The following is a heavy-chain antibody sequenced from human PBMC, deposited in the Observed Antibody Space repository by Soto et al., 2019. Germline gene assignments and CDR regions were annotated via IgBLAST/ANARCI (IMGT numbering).Heavy chain of an antibody. CDR3: ESTYYDFWSGQYYYDLDG. J-gene: IGHJ6*03. CDR1: GGSISSHY. CDR2: IHYSGSS. Sequence: SETLSLTCTVSGGSISSHYWTWIRQPPGEGLEWIGYIHYSGSSNYNPSLKSRVTISMDTSMNQFSLKLTSVTVADTAVYYCESTYYDFWSGQYYYDLDGGGKGTAVNLS. D-gene: IGHD3-3*01. V-gene: IGHV4-59*11.